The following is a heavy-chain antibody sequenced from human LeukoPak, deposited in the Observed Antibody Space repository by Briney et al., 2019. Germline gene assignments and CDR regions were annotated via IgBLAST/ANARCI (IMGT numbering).Heavy chain of an antibody. CDR1: GFXFNNYN. V-gene: IGHV3-21*06. Sequence: GGSLRLSCAASGFXFNNYNINWVRQAPGQGLEWVSSISTTSSSIYYADSVKGRFTISRDNAKNSLHLQMNSLRDEDTAVYYCARDSFRGVNWFDPWGQGTLVTVSS. D-gene: IGHD3-10*01. CDR2: ISTTSSSI. CDR3: ARDSFRGVNWFDP. J-gene: IGHJ5*02.